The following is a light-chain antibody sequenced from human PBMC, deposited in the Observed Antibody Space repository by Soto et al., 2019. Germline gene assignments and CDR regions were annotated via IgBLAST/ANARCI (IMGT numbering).Light chain of an antibody. CDR2: GHS. CDR1: SSNIGAGHD. V-gene: IGLV1-40*01. CDR3: QSYDNRVRV. Sequence: QLVLTQPPSVSGAPGQRVTISCTGNSSNIGAGHDVHWYQQLPGKAPQLLIYGHSTRPSGVPDRFSGSTSGTSASLAITGLRAEDEADYYCQSYDNRVRVFGEGTKLTVL. J-gene: IGLJ2*01.